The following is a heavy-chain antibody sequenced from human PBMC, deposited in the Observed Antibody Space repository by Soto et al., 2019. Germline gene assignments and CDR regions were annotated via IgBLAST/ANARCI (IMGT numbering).Heavy chain of an antibody. Sequence: PSETLSLTCTVSGGSMISYYWSWIRQPPGKGLEWIGYIYYSGSTNSNNPSLKSRVAISVDTSKNEFSLKLSSVTAADTALYYCARQGFGQLHGLVDVWGPGTTVTVSS. CDR2: IYYSGST. J-gene: IGHJ6*02. CDR1: GGSMISYY. CDR3: ARQGFGQLHGLVDV. V-gene: IGHV4-59*08. D-gene: IGHD2-21*01.